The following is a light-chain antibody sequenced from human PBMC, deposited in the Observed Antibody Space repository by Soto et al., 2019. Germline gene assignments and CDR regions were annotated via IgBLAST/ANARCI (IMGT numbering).Light chain of an antibody. CDR1: SSDVGGYNY. J-gene: IGLJ1*01. CDR3: SSHTSSSTLV. CDR2: EVS. V-gene: IGLV2-14*01. Sequence: QSVLTQPASVSGSPGQSISISCIGTSSDVGGYNYVSWYQQHPGKAPKVMIYEVSNRPSGVSNRFSGSKSGNTASLTISGLQAEDEADYYCSSHTSSSTLVFRTGTKVTVL.